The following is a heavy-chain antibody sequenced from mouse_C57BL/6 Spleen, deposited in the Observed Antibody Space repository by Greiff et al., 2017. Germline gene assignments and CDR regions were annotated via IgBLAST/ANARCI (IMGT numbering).Heavy chain of an antibody. CDR3: ARGRTYYGSSYAMDY. D-gene: IGHD1-1*01. Sequence: QVQLQQSGAELARPGASVKLSCKASGYTFTSYGISWVKQRTGQGLEWIGELYPRSGNTYYNEKFKGKATLTADKSSSTAYMELRSLTSEDSAVYFCARGRTYYGSSYAMDYWGQGTSVTVSS. J-gene: IGHJ4*01. V-gene: IGHV1-81*01. CDR1: GYTFTSYG. CDR2: LYPRSGNT.